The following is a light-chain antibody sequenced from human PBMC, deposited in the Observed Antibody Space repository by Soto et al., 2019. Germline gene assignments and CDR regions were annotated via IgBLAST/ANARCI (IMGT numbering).Light chain of an antibody. J-gene: IGLJ1*01. CDR1: SSDIGASNF. Sequence: QSALTQPASVSGSPGQSITVSCTRTSSDIGASNFVSWYQHLPGRAPKVIIYEATNRPSGVSDRFSGSKAGNTASLTISGLQADDEAEYFCLSYKTDNTFVFGTGTKLTVL. CDR2: EAT. CDR3: LSYKTDNTFV. V-gene: IGLV2-14*01.